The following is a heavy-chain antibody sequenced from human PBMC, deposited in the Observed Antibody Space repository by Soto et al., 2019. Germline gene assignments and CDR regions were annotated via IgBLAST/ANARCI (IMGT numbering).Heavy chain of an antibody. CDR2: IWYDGSNE. CDR1: GLTFTSYG. J-gene: IGHJ6*02. CDR3: ARDRRGRTYGMDV. V-gene: IGHV3-33*01. Sequence: QVQLVESGGGVVQPGRSLRLSCAASGLTFTSYGMHWVRQAPGKGLEWVAVIWYDGSNEYYADSVKGRFTISRDNSKNTLYLQMNSLRAEDTAVYYCARDRRGRTYGMDVWGQGTTVTVSS.